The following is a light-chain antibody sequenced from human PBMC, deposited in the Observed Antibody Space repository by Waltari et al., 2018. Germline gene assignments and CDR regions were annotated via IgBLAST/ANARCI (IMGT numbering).Light chain of an antibody. J-gene: IGLJ3*02. CDR1: SSNLGAGYD. V-gene: IGLV1-40*01. CDR3: QSFDSSLSASV. Sequence: QPVLTQPPSMSGAPGEKVTIHCTGGSSNLGAGYDVQWYQQVPGTDPKLLIFGNTNRPAVVPGRFSGSRSGTSASLAIAGLQSEDEAVYYCQSFDSSLSASVFGIGTKLTVL. CDR2: GNT.